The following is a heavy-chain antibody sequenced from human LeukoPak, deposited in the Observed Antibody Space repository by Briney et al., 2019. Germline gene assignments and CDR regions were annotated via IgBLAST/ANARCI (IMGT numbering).Heavy chain of an antibody. CDR2: IMPNSGGT. D-gene: IGHD2-2*01. V-gene: IGHV1-2*02. Sequence: ASVKVSCKASGHTFTGYYMHWVRQARGQGPEWMGWIMPNSGGTNYAQKFQGRVTMTRDTSISTVYMEVNRLTSDDTAVYYCASGVSTSTFHIWGQGTMVTVSS. CDR1: GHTFTGYY. J-gene: IGHJ3*02. CDR3: ASGVSTSTFHI.